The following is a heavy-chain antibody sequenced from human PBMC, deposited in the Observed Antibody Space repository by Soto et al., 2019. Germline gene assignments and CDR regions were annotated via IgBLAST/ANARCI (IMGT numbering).Heavy chain of an antibody. CDR1: GASIDRSNYY. CDR3: ARHFVAVVIKGWGY. CDR2: TYYNGNA. D-gene: IGHD2-15*01. J-gene: IGHJ4*02. Sequence: SETLSLTCTVSGASIDRSNYYWDWIRQPPGKGLEWIGTTYYNGNAYYNPSLKSRVTMSVDTSKNQFSLKLISVTAADTAVYYWARHFVAVVIKGWGYWGQGTLVTVSS. V-gene: IGHV4-39*01.